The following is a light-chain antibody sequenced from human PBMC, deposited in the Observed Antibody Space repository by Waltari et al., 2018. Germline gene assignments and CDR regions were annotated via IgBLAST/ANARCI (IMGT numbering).Light chain of an antibody. CDR2: QTS. J-gene: IGKJ2*01. CDR3: QHYQSYFYT. Sequence: DIQMTQFPSTLSASVGDCILMTCRASQSISNWLSWHQLKPGNPPKLLISQTSKLRNGVPLRFSGSGTETEFTLTIDGLQPDDYGTYYCQHYQSYFYTFGQGT. V-gene: IGKV1-5*03. CDR1: QSISNW.